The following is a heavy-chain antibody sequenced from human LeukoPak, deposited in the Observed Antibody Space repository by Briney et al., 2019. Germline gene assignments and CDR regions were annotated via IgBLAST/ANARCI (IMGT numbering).Heavy chain of an antibody. Sequence: GGSLRLSCAASGFTFSNYAMSWVRQAPGKGLEWLSTISGSGGSAYYADSVKGRFTISRDNSKNTVYLQMKSLRVEATAVYYCAKGLSAAGDYYFDYWGQGALVTVSS. CDR1: GFTFSNYA. D-gene: IGHD2-21*01. J-gene: IGHJ4*02. CDR3: AKGLSAAGDYYFDY. V-gene: IGHV3-23*01. CDR2: ISGSGGSA.